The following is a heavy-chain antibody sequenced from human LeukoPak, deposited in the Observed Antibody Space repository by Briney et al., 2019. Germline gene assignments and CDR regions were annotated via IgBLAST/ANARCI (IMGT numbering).Heavy chain of an antibody. CDR2: ISGSGGST. CDR1: GFTFSSYA. V-gene: IGHV3-23*01. CDR3: AKVWTGDLDY. J-gene: IGHJ4*02. D-gene: IGHD3/OR15-3a*01. Sequence: GGSLRLSCAASGFTFSSYAMSWVRQVPGKRLEWVSGISGSGGSTYYADSVKGRFTISRDTSKNTLYLQMNSLRAEDTAVYYCAKVWTGDLDYWGQGTLVTVSS.